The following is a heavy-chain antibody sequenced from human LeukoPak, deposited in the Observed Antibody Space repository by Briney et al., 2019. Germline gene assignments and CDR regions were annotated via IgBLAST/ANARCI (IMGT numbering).Heavy chain of an antibody. J-gene: IGHJ6*03. CDR3: AKDAYGGATFFYYMDV. CDR2: ISWNSGNI. Sequence: GGSLRLSCAVSGFTFHDYVMHWVRQTPGKGLEWVSGISWNSGNIAYADFVGGRFTISRDNAKNSLSLQMNSLSDEDTAVYYCAKDAYGGATFFYYMDVWGKGTTVTVSS. D-gene: IGHD2/OR15-2a*01. V-gene: IGHV3-9*01. CDR1: GFTFHDYV.